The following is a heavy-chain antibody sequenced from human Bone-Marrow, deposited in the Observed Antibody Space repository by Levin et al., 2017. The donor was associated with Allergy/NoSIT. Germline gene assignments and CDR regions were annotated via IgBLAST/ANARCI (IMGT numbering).Heavy chain of an antibody. V-gene: IGHV4-34*01. J-gene: IGHJ6*02. Sequence: ESLKISCAVYGGSFSGYYWSWIRQPPGKGLEWIGEINHSGNTNYHPSLKSRVTISIDTPKKQFSLRLSSVTAADTAVYYCAASVYNDFWSGIRNRKTLSKDDWGQGTTVTVSS. CDR2: INHSGNT. D-gene: IGHD3-3*01. CDR1: GGSFSGYY. CDR3: AASVYNDFWSGIRNRKTLSKDD.